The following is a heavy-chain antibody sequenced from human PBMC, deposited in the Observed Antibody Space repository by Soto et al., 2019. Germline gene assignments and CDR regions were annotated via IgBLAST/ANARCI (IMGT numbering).Heavy chain of an antibody. CDR1: GGTFSSYA. CDR2: IIPIFGTA. D-gene: IGHD2-21*01. Sequence: QVHLVQSETEVKKPGSSVRVSCKASGGTFSSYAISWVRQAPGQGLEWMGGIIPIFGTANYAQKFRGRVTMTADESTDTAYMELRSLRSEDTAVYYCARDYSSSTDVTHFDSWGQGTLVTVSS. J-gene: IGHJ4*02. V-gene: IGHV1-69*01. CDR3: ARDYSSSTDVTHFDS.